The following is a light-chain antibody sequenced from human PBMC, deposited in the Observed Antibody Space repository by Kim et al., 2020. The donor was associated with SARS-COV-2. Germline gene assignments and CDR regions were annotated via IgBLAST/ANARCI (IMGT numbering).Light chain of an antibody. CDR3: QAWDSSTFYV. Sequence: SPGQAASITCSGDKLGDKYACWYQQKPGQSPVLVIYQGNKRPSGIPERFSGSNSGNTATLTISGTQAMDEADYYCQAWDSSTFYVFGTGTQLTVL. J-gene: IGLJ1*01. V-gene: IGLV3-1*01. CDR1: KLGDKY. CDR2: QGN.